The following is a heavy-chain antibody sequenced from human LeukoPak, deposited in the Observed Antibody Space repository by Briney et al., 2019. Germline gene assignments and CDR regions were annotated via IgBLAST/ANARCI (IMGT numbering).Heavy chain of an antibody. V-gene: IGHV3-23*01. D-gene: IGHD3-16*01. CDR3: ARDLAWGAFDY. J-gene: IGHJ4*02. CDR2: VSPPGGGT. Sequence: PGGSLRLSCAASGFTFSTFAMVWVRQAPGKGLEWLSGVSPPGGGTYYADSVKGRFTISRDDSKNTLSLQMNSLRVEDTAVYYCARDLAWGAFDYWGQGTLVTVSS. CDR1: GFTFSTFA.